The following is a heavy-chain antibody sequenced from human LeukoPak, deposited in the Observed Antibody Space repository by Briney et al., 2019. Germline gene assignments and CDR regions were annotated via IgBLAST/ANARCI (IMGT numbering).Heavy chain of an antibody. Sequence: GGSLRLACAASGFTFSNYWLSWVGQPPGKALEWVANMKPDGGESYYVDSVKGRFTISRDNAKNSLYLQMNSLRAEDTAIYYCARDLSGPSVYWGQGTLVIVSS. CDR3: ARDLSGPSVY. CDR2: MKPDGGES. V-gene: IGHV3-7*01. J-gene: IGHJ4*02. D-gene: IGHD2-15*01. CDR1: GFTFSNYW.